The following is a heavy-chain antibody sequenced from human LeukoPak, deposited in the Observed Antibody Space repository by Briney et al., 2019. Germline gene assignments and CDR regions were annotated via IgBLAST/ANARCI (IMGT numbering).Heavy chain of an antibody. CDR2: IYPGDSDT. J-gene: IGHJ6*03. CDR1: GYSFTSYW. D-gene: IGHD3-10*01. CDR3: ARQRVRGVTGYYYYMDV. Sequence: GESLKISCKGSGYSFTSYWIGWVRQMPGKGLEWMGIIYPGDSDTRYSPSFQGQVTISADKSISTAYLQWSSLKASDTAMYYCARQRVRGVTGYYYYMDVWGKGTTVTISS. V-gene: IGHV5-51*01.